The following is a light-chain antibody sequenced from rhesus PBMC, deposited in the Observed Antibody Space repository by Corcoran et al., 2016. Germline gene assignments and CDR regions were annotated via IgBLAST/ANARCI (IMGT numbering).Light chain of an antibody. CDR3: MQALEFPYS. J-gene: IGKJ2*01. Sequence: DIVMTQTPLSLPVTPGEPASISCRSSQSILDSEDGNTYLDWYLQKPGQSPQLLIYGVSNRASGVPDRFSGSGSDTDFTLKISRVEAEDVVVYYCMQALEFPYSFGQGTKVEIK. CDR1: QSILDSEDGNTY. CDR2: GVS. V-gene: IGKV2-104*02.